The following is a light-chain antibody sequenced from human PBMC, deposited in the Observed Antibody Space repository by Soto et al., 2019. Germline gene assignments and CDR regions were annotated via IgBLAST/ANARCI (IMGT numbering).Light chain of an antibody. CDR3: QQRSNWPT. J-gene: IGKJ5*01. V-gene: IGKV3-11*01. CDR1: QSVSSY. Sequence: EIVLTQSPATLSLSPGERATLSCRASQSVSSYLAWYPQKPGQAPRLLIYDASNRATGIPARFSGSGSGTDFPLTISSLEPEDFTVYYCQQRSNWPTFGQGTRLEIK. CDR2: DAS.